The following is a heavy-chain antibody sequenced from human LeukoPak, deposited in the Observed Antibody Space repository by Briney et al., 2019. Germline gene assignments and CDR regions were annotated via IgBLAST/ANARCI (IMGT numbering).Heavy chain of an antibody. CDR1: GGSISNYY. Sequence: SETLSLTCTVSGGSISNYYWSWIRQPPGKRLEWIGYIYYSGSTNYNPSLKSRVTISVDTSNNRFSLKLNSVTAADTAVYYCARSGSYADYWGQGTLVTVSS. CDR3: ARSGSYADY. J-gene: IGHJ4*02. V-gene: IGHV4-59*01. CDR2: IYYSGST. D-gene: IGHD1-26*01.